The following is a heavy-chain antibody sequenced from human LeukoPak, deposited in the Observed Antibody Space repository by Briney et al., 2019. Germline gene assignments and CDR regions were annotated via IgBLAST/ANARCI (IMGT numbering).Heavy chain of an antibody. J-gene: IGHJ4*02. CDR3: ARPMAGGTYSLILAH. CDR2: INPYSGET. CDR1: GYPFTGFY. V-gene: IGHV1-2*02. D-gene: IGHD1-26*01. Sequence: GASVKVSCKASGYPFTGFYVHWVRQAPGEGPEWMGWINPYSGETNYEQKFQGRVTMTRDTSIGTAYMELTGLKSDDTAVYYCARPMAGGTYSLILAHWGQGTLVTVSS.